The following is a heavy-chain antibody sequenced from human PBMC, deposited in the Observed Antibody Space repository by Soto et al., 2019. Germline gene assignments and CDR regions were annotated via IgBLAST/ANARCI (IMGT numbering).Heavy chain of an antibody. CDR2: ISYDGSNK. D-gene: IGHD5-18*01. J-gene: IGHJ6*02. Sequence: LSCAASGFTFSSYGMHWVRQAPGKGLEWVAVISYDGSNKYYADSVKGRFTISRDNSKNTLYLQMNSLRAEDTAVYYCAKALTGYSYGSYYYGMDVWGQGTTVTVSS. CDR1: GFTFSSYG. V-gene: IGHV3-30*18. CDR3: AKALTGYSYGSYYYGMDV.